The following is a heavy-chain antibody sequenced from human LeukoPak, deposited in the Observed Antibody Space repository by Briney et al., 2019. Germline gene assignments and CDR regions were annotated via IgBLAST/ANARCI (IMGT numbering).Heavy chain of an antibody. Sequence: PGGSLRLSCAASGFTFSSYGMHWVRQAPGKGLEWVAFIRYDGSNKYYADSVKGRFTISRDNSKNTLYLQMNSLRAEDTAVYYCAKGGAVVTPGAFDIWGQGTMVTVSS. D-gene: IGHD4-23*01. V-gene: IGHV3-30*02. CDR3: AKGGAVVTPGAFDI. CDR2: IRYDGSNK. CDR1: GFTFSSYG. J-gene: IGHJ3*02.